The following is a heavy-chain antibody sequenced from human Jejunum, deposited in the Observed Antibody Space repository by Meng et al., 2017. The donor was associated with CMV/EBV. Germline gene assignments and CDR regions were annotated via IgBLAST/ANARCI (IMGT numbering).Heavy chain of an antibody. Sequence: FTFNYYGMHWIRQAPGKGLEWVAAISNDGSNIYYADSLKDRFTISRDKFKNTLHLEVNSLRPEDTAMYYCAKERDSGAYYVDGLDIWGRGTVVTVSS. CDR1: FTFNYYG. CDR2: ISNDGSNI. J-gene: IGHJ6*02. CDR3: AKERDSGAYYVDGLDI. V-gene: IGHV3-30*18. D-gene: IGHD3-22*01.